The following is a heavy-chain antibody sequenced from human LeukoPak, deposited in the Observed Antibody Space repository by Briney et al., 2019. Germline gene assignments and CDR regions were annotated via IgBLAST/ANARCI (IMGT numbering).Heavy chain of an antibody. CDR2: IHPGDSDT. D-gene: IGHD3-10*01. J-gene: IGHJ4*02. V-gene: IGHV5-51*01. CDR1: GYSFTNYW. Sequence: GESLKISCKGSGYSFTNYWIGWVRQMPGKGLEWMGIIHPGDSDTRYSPSFQGQVTISADKSISTAYLQWSSLKASDTAMYYCARQIAVDSVRGEFDYWGQGTLVTVSS. CDR3: ARQIAVDSVRGEFDY.